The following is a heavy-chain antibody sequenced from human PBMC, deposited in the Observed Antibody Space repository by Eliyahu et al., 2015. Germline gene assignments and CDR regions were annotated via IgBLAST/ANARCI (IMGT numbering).Heavy chain of an antibody. D-gene: IGHD3-3*01. V-gene: IGHV3-64*01. Sequence: EVQLVESGGGLVQPGGSLRLSCAASGFTFXSYAXXWVRXAPGKGLEYVSAISSNGGSTYYANSVKGRFTISRDNSKNTLYLQMGSLRAEDMAVYYCARELNPITIFGVVTHRLYYYYMDVWGKGTTVTVSS. CDR2: ISSNGGST. CDR1: GFTFXSYA. J-gene: IGHJ6*03. CDR3: ARELNPITIFGVVTHRLYYYYMDV.